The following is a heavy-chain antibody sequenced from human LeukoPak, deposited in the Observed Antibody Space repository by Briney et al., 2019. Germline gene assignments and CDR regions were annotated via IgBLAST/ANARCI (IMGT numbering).Heavy chain of an antibody. J-gene: IGHJ3*02. CDR3: ARARITLGYCSSTSCPGAFDI. Sequence: ASVKVSCRASGGTFSSYAISWVRQAPGQGLEWMGGIIPIFGTANSAQKFQGRVTITTDESTSTAYMELSSLRSEDTAVYYCARARITLGYCSSTSCPGAFDIWGQGTMVTVSS. D-gene: IGHD2-2*01. CDR2: IIPIFGTA. CDR1: GGTFSSYA. V-gene: IGHV1-69*05.